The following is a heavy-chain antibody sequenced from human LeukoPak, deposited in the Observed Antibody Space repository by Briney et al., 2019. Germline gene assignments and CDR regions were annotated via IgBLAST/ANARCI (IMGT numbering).Heavy chain of an antibody. CDR1: GFTFSSYA. CDR2: ISYDGSNK. V-gene: IGHV3-30-3*01. D-gene: IGHD1-7*01. J-gene: IGHJ6*02. Sequence: GRSLRLSCAASGFTFSSYATHWVRQAPGKGLEWVAVISYDGSNKYYADSVKGRFTISRDNSKNTLYLQMNSLRAEDTAVYYCAVSPKTTTLYYNYGMDVWGQGTTVTVSS. CDR3: AVSPKTTTLYYNYGMDV.